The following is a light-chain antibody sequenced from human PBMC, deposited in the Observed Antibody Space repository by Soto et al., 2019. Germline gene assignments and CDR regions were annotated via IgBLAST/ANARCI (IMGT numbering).Light chain of an antibody. V-gene: IGLV2-11*01. Sequence: QSVLTQPRSVSGSPGQSVTISCTGTSSDIGGYNYVSWYQQHPGKAPKLMIYDVIKRPSGVPDRFSGSKSGNTASLTIYGLQAEDEADYYCCSYAGSNNFVFGTGTKLTVL. J-gene: IGLJ1*01. CDR2: DVI. CDR3: CSYAGSNNFV. CDR1: SSDIGGYNY.